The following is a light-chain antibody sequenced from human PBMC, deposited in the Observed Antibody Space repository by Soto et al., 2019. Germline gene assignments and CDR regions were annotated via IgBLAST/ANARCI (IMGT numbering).Light chain of an antibody. CDR1: QSVSSY. J-gene: IGKJ1*01. Sequence: EIVLTQSPATLSLSPGERATLSCMASQSVSSYLAWYQQKPGQAPRLLIYDASNRATGIPARFSGSGSGTEFTLTISRLQSEDFAVYYCQQYNNWPPWTFGQGTKVDI. CDR3: QQYNNWPPWT. V-gene: IGKV3-11*01. CDR2: DAS.